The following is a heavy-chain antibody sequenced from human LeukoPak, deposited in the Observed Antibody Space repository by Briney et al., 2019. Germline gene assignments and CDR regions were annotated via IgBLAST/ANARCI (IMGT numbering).Heavy chain of an antibody. CDR2: INPSGGST. Sequence: VASVKVSCKASGYTFTSYYMHWVRQAPGQGLEWMGIINPSGGSTSYAQKFQGRVTMTRDMSTSTVYMELSSLRSEDTAVYYCARDRTPYYYDSSGSFDYWGQGTLVTVSS. CDR3: ARDRTPYYYDSSGSFDY. CDR1: GYTFTSYY. V-gene: IGHV1-46*01. J-gene: IGHJ4*02. D-gene: IGHD3-22*01.